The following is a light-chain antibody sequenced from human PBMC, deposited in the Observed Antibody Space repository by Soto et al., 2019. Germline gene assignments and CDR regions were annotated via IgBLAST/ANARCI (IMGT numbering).Light chain of an antibody. CDR1: SSNIASNT. CDR3: AAWDDSLSGYV. Sequence: QSVLTQPPSASETPGQRVTISCSGSSSNIASNTVNWYQQPPGTAPKLLIYSHNQRPSGVPDRFSASKSGTSASLAISRLQSEDEADYYCAAWDDSLSGYVFGTGTKVTGL. V-gene: IGLV1-44*01. CDR2: SHN. J-gene: IGLJ1*01.